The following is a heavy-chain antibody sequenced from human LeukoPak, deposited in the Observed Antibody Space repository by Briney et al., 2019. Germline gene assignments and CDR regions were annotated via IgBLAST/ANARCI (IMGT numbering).Heavy chain of an antibody. CDR2: ISWNSGSI. Sequence: GGSLRLSCAASGFTFDDYAMHWVRQAPGKGLEWVSGISWNSGSIGYADSVKGRFTISRDNAKNTLYLQMSSLRAEDTAVYYCVRDLILVWTPGDDFDHWGQGTLVTVSS. D-gene: IGHD2-8*01. J-gene: IGHJ4*02. CDR1: GFTFDDYA. CDR3: VRDLILVWTPGDDFDH. V-gene: IGHV3-9*01.